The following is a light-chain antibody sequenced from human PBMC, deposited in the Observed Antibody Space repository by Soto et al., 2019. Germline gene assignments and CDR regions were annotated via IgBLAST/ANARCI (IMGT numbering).Light chain of an antibody. J-gene: IGKJ1*01. CDR1: QNIYGS. CDR2: GTS. CDR3: QQYNNWPWT. V-gene: IGKV3-15*01. Sequence: EIVLAQSPATLSESPGERAALSCRASQNIYGSLAWYQQRPGQAPRLLIYGTSTRATGIPARFTGGGSGTEFTLTIGDLQSEDFALYFCQQYNNWPWTFGQGTKVDIK.